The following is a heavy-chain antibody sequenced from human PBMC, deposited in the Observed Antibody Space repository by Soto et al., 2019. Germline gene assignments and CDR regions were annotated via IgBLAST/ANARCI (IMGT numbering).Heavy chain of an antibody. D-gene: IGHD2-2*01. Sequence: ASVKVCCKASGYTFTGYYMHWVRQAHGQGLEWMGWINPNNGDTKYSQKFQGRVTITRDTSASTAYMELSSLRSEDTAVYYCARSEVVPAAMQVFDYWGQGTLVTVSS. J-gene: IGHJ4*02. CDR3: ARSEVVPAAMQVFDY. CDR2: INPNNGDT. CDR1: GYTFTGYY. V-gene: IGHV1-2*02.